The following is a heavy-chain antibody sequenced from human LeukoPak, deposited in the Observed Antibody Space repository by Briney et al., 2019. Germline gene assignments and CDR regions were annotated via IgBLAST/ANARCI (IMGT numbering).Heavy chain of an antibody. CDR1: GCTFTSYG. V-gene: IGHV1-18*01. D-gene: IGHD2-15*01. CDR2: ISAYNGNT. J-gene: IGHJ4*02. Sequence: GASVKVSCKASGCTFTSYGISWVRQAPGQGLEWMGWISAYNGNTNYAQKLQGRVTMTTDTSTSTAYMKLRSLRSDDTAVYYCARGPYCSGGTRYSQYFDYWGQGTLVTVSS. CDR3: ARGPYCSGGTRYSQYFDY.